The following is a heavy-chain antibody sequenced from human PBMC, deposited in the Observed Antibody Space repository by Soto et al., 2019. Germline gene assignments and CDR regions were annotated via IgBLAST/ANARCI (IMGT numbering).Heavy chain of an antibody. Sequence: QVQLQESGPGLVKPSETLSLTCTVSGGSISSYYWSWIRQPPGKGLEWIGYIYYSGSTNYNPSLKSRVTISGDTSKNQFSLKLSSVTAADTAVYYCARVVVGATLSFDYWGQGTLVTVSS. V-gene: IGHV4-59*01. D-gene: IGHD1-26*01. CDR3: ARVVVGATLSFDY. J-gene: IGHJ4*02. CDR2: IYYSGST. CDR1: GGSISSYY.